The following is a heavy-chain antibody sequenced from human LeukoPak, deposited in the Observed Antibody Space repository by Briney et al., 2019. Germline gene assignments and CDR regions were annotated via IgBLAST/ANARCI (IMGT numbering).Heavy chain of an antibody. Sequence: PGGSLRLSCAASGFTFSSYDMHWVRQATGKGLEWVSAIGTAGDTYYPGSVKGRFTISRENAKNSLYLQMNSLRAGDTAVYYCARVSSESSGFVYFFDYWGQGTLVTVYS. CDR1: GFTFSSYD. V-gene: IGHV3-13*01. J-gene: IGHJ4*02. D-gene: IGHD3-22*01. CDR3: ARVSSESSGFVYFFDY. CDR2: IGTAGDT.